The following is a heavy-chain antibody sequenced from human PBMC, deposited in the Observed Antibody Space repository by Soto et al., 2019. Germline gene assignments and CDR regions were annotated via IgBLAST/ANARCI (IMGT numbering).Heavy chain of an antibody. J-gene: IGHJ5*02. V-gene: IGHV1-3*01. D-gene: IGHD1-20*01. CDR3: ARDMNTWNWGWLDP. CDR2: INAGNGNT. Sequence: QVQLVQSGAEVKKPGASVKVSCKASVYTFTSYAMHWVRQAPGQRLEWMGWINAGNGNTKYSQKFKVRVTITRDTSASTAYIELSILRSEDTDVYYCARDMNTWNWGWLDPWGQGTLVTVSS. CDR1: VYTFTSYA.